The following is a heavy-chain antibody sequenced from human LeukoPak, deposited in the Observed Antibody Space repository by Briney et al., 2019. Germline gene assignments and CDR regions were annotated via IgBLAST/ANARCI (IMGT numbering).Heavy chain of an antibody. CDR3: ARLSGRVVCSAGSCYIDS. D-gene: IGHD2-15*01. V-gene: IGHV5-51*01. J-gene: IGHJ4*02. CDR2: XXXGDSDT. CDR1: GYRFTSDW. Sequence: GESLKISCKGSGYRFTSDWIDWVRQMPGKGLEWMGIXXXGDSDTRYSPSLQGQVTISADKSVNTAYLQWSSLKASDTAMYYCARLSGRVVCSAGSCYIDSWGQGTLVTVSS.